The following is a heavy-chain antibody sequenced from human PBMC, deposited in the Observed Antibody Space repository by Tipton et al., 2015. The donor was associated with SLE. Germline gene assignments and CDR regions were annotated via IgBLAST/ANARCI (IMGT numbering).Heavy chain of an antibody. Sequence: GLVKPSETLSLSCSVSGYSISSGFHWGWIWQPPGRGLQWIGTFYESGSTYYNPSLKSRVTISVDTSKNHFSLHLTSVTAADTAIYYCAGDRESTGGFDIWGRGTMVTVSS. CDR2: FYESGST. CDR3: AGDRESTGGFDI. CDR1: GYSISSGFH. V-gene: IGHV4-38-2*02. J-gene: IGHJ3*02. D-gene: IGHD7-27*01.